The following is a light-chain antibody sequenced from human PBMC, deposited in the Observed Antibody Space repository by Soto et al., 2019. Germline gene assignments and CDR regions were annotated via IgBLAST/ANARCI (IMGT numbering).Light chain of an antibody. Sequence: QSVLTQPPSVSAAPGQKVTISCSGSSSNIGNNYVSWYQQLPGTAPKLLIFADTKRPSGVPDRFSGSKSGTSASLAITGLQAEDEADYYCQSYDSSLSGLYVFGTGTKVTVL. CDR2: ADT. V-gene: IGLV1-40*01. CDR3: QSYDSSLSGLYV. CDR1: SSNIGNNY. J-gene: IGLJ1*01.